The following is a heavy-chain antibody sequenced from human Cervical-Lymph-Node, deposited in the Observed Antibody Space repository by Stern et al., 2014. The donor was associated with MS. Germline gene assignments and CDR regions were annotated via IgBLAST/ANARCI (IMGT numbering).Heavy chain of an antibody. CDR2: ISYEGSDT. CDR1: GFTLSSYG. D-gene: IGHD3-10*01. J-gene: IGHJ4*02. Sequence: VQLVESGGGVVQPGRSLRLTCTVSGFTLSSYGMHWVRQAPGKGLEWVSVISYEGSDTYYAESVKGRFPIARDNSKNTLYLEMRSLRPEDTAVYYCVKRGITEVRGVRLGDYWGPGTLVIVSS. V-gene: IGHV3-30*18. CDR3: VKRGITEVRGVRLGDY.